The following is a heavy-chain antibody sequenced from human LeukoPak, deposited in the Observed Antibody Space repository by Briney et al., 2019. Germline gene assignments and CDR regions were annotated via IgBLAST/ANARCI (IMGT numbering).Heavy chain of an antibody. Sequence: PSETLSLTCTVSGGSISSGDYYWSWIRQPPGKGLEWIGYIYYSGSTYYNPSLKSRVTISVDTSKNQFSLKLSPVTAADTAVYYCARVVPAAMEIDYWGQGTLVTVSS. CDR1: GGSISSGDYY. CDR2: IYYSGST. V-gene: IGHV4-30-4*01. CDR3: ARVVPAAMEIDY. D-gene: IGHD2-2*01. J-gene: IGHJ4*02.